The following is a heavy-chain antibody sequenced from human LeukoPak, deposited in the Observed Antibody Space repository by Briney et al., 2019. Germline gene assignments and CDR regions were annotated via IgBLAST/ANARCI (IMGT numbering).Heavy chain of an antibody. V-gene: IGHV4-30-4*01. J-gene: IGHJ4*02. CDR2: IYYSGST. CDR3: ARDNGYNYWFDY. CDR1: GGSISSGDYY. D-gene: IGHD5-24*01. Sequence: PSETLSLTCTVSGGSISSGDYYWSWIRQPPGKGLEWLGYIYYSGSTYYNPSLKSRVTISVDTSKNQFSLKLSSVTAADTAVYYCARDNGYNYWFDYWGQGTLVTVSS.